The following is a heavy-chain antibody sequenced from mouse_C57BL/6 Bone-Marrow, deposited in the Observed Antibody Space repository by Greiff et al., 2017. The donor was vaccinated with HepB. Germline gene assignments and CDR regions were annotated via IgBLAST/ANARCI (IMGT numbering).Heavy chain of an antibody. CDR1: GFSFNTYA. CDR3: VRHYGSSYGWFAY. CDR2: IRSKSNNYAT. V-gene: IGHV10-1*01. J-gene: IGHJ3*01. Sequence: EVMLVESGGGLVQPKGSLKLSCAASGFSFNTYAMNWVRQAPGKGLEWVARIRSKSNNYATYYADSVKDRFTISRDDSESMLYLQMNNLKTEDTAMYYCVRHYGSSYGWFAYWGQGTLVTVSA. D-gene: IGHD1-1*01.